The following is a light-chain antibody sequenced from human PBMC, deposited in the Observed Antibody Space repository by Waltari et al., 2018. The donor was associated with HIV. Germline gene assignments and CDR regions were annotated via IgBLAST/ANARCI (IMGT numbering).Light chain of an antibody. V-gene: IGLV1-47*01. J-gene: IGLJ3*02. CDR3: EAWDSSLSGLKWV. CDR2: RND. Sequence: QSVLTQSPSAPGTPGQRVTISCSGSTTNIGRTYVYWYWQRPGTAPKLLINRNDQRPSGVPYRFPGSKSGSSASLAVSGLRSEDEADYYCEAWDSSLSGLKWVFGGGTKLTVL. CDR1: TTNIGRTY.